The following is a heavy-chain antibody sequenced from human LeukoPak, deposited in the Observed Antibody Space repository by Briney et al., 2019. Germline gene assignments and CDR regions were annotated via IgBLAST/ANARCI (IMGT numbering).Heavy chain of an antibody. CDR2: ISSNGGSI. Sequence: GGSLRLSCAASGFTFSTYAMHWVRQAPGKGLEYVSAISSNGGSIYYASSVQGRFTISRDNSKNTLYLQMGSLRAEDMAVYYCARVKAGERGYFGYWGQGTLVTVSS. J-gene: IGHJ4*02. CDR1: GFTFSTYA. V-gene: IGHV3-64*01. D-gene: IGHD1-1*01. CDR3: ARVKAGERGYFGY.